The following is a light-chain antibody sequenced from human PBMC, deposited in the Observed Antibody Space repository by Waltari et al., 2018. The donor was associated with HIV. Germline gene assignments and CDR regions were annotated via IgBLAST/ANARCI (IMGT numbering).Light chain of an antibody. Sequence: DIVMTQSPDSLPVSLGQRATIKCKSLQNVFYSSNNRNYFSWYQQKPGQPPKLIFYWAYSGQSGVPGRFSGGGSGSDFSLSISRLQAEDVAVYVCQQTYSIPPTFGGGTKVEI. CDR1: QNVFYSSNNRNY. J-gene: IGKJ4*02. CDR3: QQTYSIPPT. V-gene: IGKV4-1*01. CDR2: WAY.